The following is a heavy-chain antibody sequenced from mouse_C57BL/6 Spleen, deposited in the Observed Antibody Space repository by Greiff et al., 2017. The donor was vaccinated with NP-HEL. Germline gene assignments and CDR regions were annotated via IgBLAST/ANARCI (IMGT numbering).Heavy chain of an antibody. J-gene: IGHJ3*01. CDR1: GYAFSSYW. V-gene: IGHV1-80*01. D-gene: IGHD4-1*01. Sequence: LVESGAELVKPGASVKISCKASGYAFSSYWMNWVKQRPGKGLEWIGQIYPGDGDTNYNGKFKGKATLTADKSSSTAYMQLSSLTSEDSAVYFCAANWDPWFAYWGQGTLVTVSA. CDR2: IYPGDGDT. CDR3: AANWDPWFAY.